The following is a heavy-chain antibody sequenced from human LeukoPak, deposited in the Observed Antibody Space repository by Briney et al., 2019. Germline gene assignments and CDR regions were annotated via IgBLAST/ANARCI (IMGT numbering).Heavy chain of an antibody. J-gene: IGHJ4*02. CDR1: GFTFSSYS. CDR2: ISSSSSYI. D-gene: IGHD6-13*01. CDR3: ARDRSAAAGPELFDY. Sequence: GGSLRLSCAASGFTFSSYSMNWVRQAPGKGLEWVSSISSSSSYIYYADSVKGRFTISRDNAKNSLYLQMNSLRAEDTAVYYCARDRSAAAGPELFDYWGQGTLVTVSS. V-gene: IGHV3-21*01.